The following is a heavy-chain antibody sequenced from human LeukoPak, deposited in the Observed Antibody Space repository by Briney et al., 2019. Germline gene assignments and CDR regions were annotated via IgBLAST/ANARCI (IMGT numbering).Heavy chain of an antibody. CDR1: GFTFDDYA. V-gene: IGHV3-43*02. CDR3: AKDISGLYCSSTSCYHYYYGMDV. Sequence: PGGSLRLSCAASGFTFDDYAMHRVRQAPGKGLEWVSLISGDGGSTYYADSVKGRFTISRDNSKNSLYLQMNSLRTEDTALYYCAKDISGLYCSSTSCYHYYYGMDVWGQGTTVSVSS. J-gene: IGHJ6*02. D-gene: IGHD2-2*01. CDR2: ISGDGGST.